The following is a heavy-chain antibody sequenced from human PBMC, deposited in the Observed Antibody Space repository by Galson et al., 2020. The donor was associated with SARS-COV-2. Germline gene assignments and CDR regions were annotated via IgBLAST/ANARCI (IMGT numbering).Heavy chain of an antibody. Sequence: GGSLRLSCAASGFTFSSYLMHWVRRAPGKGLVWVSRINSDGSGTSYADSVKGRFTISRDNAKNTLYLQMSSLRAEDTAVYYCARGGGVHYSNVWGGYYYYGLDVWGQGTTVIVSS. CDR3: ARGGGVHYSNVWGGYYYYGLDV. J-gene: IGHJ6*02. V-gene: IGHV3-74*01. D-gene: IGHD3-16*01. CDR1: GFTFSSYL. CDR2: INSDGSGT.